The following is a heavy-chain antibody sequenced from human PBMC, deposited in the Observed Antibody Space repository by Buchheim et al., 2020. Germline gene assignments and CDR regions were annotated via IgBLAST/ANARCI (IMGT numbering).Heavy chain of an antibody. CDR2: INSDGSST. D-gene: IGHD5-12*01. Sequence: EVQLVESGGGLVQPGGSLRLSCAASGFTFSSYWMHWVRQAPGKGLVWVSRINSDGSSTSYADSVKGRFTISRDNAKNTLYLQMNSLRAEDTAVYYCARGGYSGYDDILGRYGMDVWGQGTT. V-gene: IGHV3-74*01. J-gene: IGHJ6*02. CDR3: ARGGYSGYDDILGRYGMDV. CDR1: GFTFSSYW.